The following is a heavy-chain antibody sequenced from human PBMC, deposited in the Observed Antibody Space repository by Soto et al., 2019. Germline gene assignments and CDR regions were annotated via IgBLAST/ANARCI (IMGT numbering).Heavy chain of an antibody. CDR2: INHSGST. CDR3: ARSRIVLMVYATRGYFDY. V-gene: IGHV4-34*01. D-gene: IGHD2-8*01. J-gene: IGHJ4*02. CDR1: GGSFSGYY. Sequence: SETPSLTCAAYGGSFSGYYWSWIRQPPGKGLEWIGEINHSGSTNYNPSLKSRVTISVDTSKNQFSLKLSSVTAADTAVYYCARSRIVLMVYATRGYFDYWGQGTLVTVSS.